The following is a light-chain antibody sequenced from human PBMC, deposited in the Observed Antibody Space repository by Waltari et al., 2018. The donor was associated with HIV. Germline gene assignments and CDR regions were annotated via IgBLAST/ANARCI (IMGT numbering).Light chain of an antibody. V-gene: IGKV3-20*01. CDR3: QQYASSPLT. CDR1: QSFSSDY. J-gene: IGKJ4*01. Sequence: PGETATLSCRASQSFSSDYLTWYQQRRGQAPRVLIYAASNRATGIPDRFSGGGSGTDFTLTISRLEPEDFAVYFCQQYASSPLTFGGGTKVEIK. CDR2: AAS.